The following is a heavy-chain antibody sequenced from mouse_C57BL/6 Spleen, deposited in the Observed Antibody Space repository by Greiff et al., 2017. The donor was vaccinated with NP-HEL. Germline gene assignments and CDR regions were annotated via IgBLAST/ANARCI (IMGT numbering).Heavy chain of an antibody. CDR3: ARLETAQGEDY. CDR2: INPGSGGT. CDR1: GYAFTNYL. J-gene: IGHJ4*01. Sequence: QVQLQQSGAELVRPGTSVKVSCKASGYAFTNYLIEWVKQRPGQGLEWIGVINPGSGGTNYNEKFKGKATLTADKSSSTAYMQLSSLTSEDSAVYFCARLETAQGEDYWGQGTSVTVSS. V-gene: IGHV1-54*01. D-gene: IGHD3-2*02.